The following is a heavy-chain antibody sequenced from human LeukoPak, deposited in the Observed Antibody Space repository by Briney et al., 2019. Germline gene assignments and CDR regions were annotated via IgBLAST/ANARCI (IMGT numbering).Heavy chain of an antibody. Sequence: GGSLRLSCAASGFTFSSYGMYWVRQAPGKGLEWVAFIRYDGSNKYYADSVKGRFTISRDNAKNSLYLQMNSLRAEDTALYYCARLYGGNPYYYYYYYMDVWGKGTTVTVSS. J-gene: IGHJ6*03. CDR3: ARLYGGNPYYYYYYYMDV. D-gene: IGHD4-23*01. V-gene: IGHV3-30*02. CDR1: GFTFSSYG. CDR2: IRYDGSNK.